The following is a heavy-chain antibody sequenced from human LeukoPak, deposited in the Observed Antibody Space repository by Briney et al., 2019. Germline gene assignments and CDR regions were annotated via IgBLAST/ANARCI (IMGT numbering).Heavy chain of an antibody. J-gene: IGHJ5*02. Sequence: SETLPLTCTVSGGSIIGYWWSWIRQPPGKGLEWIGNIRYNGNTYSNPSLKSRVTISVDTSKNQYSMKLSSVTAADTAMYYCGRYAALSGPNWLDPWGRGTLVTVSS. CDR2: IRYNGNT. CDR3: GRYAALSGPNWLDP. V-gene: IGHV4-59*01. CDR1: GGSIIGYW. D-gene: IGHD6-19*01.